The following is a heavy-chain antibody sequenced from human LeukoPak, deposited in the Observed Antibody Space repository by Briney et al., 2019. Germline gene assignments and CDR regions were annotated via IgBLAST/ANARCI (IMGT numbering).Heavy chain of an antibody. CDR1: GFTFSNYA. D-gene: IGHD2-2*01. CDR3: AKDAGYGYQQLYYFNY. Sequence: GGSLRLSCAGSGFTFSNYAMTWVRQAPGKGLEWVAVISYDGSNKYYADSVKGRFTISRDNSKNTLYLQMNSLRAEDTAVYYCAKDAGYGYQQLYYFNYWGQGTLVTVSS. CDR2: ISYDGSNK. J-gene: IGHJ4*02. V-gene: IGHV3-30*18.